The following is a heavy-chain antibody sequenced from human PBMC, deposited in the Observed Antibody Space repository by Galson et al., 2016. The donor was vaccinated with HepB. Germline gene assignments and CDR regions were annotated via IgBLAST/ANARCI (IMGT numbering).Heavy chain of an antibody. CDR3: AREGGQWLERFDY. CDR2: INSDGSST. J-gene: IGHJ4*02. CDR1: GLTFSKYA. D-gene: IGHD6-19*01. Sequence: SLRLSCAMSGLTFSKYAMQWVRQAPGKGLEWVSRINSDGSSTLYADSVKGRFTISRDNAKNSLYLQMNSLRAEDTAVYYCAREGGQWLERFDYWGQGTLVTVSS. V-gene: IGHV3-74*01.